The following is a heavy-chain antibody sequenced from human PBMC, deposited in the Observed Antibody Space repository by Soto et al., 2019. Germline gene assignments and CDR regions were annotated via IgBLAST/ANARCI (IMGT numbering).Heavy chain of an antibody. Sequence: QLQLQESGPGLVKPSETLSLTCTVSGGSISSSSYYWGWIRQPPGKGLEWIARIYYSGSTYYNPSLKSRVTISVDTSKNQFSLKLSSVTAADTAVYYCERQGGFNWSDPWGQGTLVTVSS. CDR1: GGSISSSSYY. V-gene: IGHV4-39*01. CDR2: IYYSGST. D-gene: IGHD3-16*01. CDR3: ERQGGFNWSDP. J-gene: IGHJ5*02.